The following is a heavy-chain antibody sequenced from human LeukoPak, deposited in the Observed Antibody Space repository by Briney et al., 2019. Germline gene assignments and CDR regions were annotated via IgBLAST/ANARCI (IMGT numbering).Heavy chain of an antibody. D-gene: IGHD1-1*01. Sequence: GESLKISCQGSGYSFTNHWIGWVRQTAGKGLEWMGIVYPGDSDIRYSPPFQGQLTISVDKSINTVYLQWSSLKASDSGMYYRARRFIAQPALDYWGQGTLVTVSS. J-gene: IGHJ4*02. CDR1: GYSFTNHW. CDR3: ARRFIAQPALDY. V-gene: IGHV5-51*01. CDR2: VYPGDSDI.